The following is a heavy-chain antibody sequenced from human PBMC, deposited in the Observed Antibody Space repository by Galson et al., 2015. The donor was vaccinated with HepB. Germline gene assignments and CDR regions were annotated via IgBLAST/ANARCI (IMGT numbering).Heavy chain of an antibody. CDR2: ISAYNGNT. D-gene: IGHD3-9*01. CDR3: ARAYDDTLTGYYLGGMDV. CDR1: GSTFTSYG. J-gene: IGHJ6*02. Sequence: SVKVSCKASGSTFTSYGISWVRQAPGQGLEWMGWISAYNGNTNYAQKLQGRVTMTTDTSTSTAYMELRSLRSDDTAVYYCARAYDDTLTGYYLGGMDVWGQGTTVTVSS. V-gene: IGHV1-18*01.